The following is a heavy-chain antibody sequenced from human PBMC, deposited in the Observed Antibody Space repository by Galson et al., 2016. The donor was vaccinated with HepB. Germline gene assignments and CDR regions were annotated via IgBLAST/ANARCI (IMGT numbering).Heavy chain of an antibody. CDR2: FYPGDSDS. D-gene: IGHD2-2*01. J-gene: IGHJ4*01. Sequence: QSGAEVKKPGESLKISCKGSGSSFTNYWIGWVRQMPGKGLEWMGIFYPGDSDSRYSPSFQGQVTISADKSISTAYLQWNSLRASDTAIYYCARLPDCSTTSCFACPEHYFDYWGHGTLVSFSS. CDR3: ARLPDCSTTSCFACPEHYFDY. CDR1: GSSFTNYW. V-gene: IGHV5-51*01.